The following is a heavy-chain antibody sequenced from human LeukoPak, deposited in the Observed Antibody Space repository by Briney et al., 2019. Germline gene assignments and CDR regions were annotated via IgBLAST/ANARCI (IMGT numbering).Heavy chain of an antibody. V-gene: IGHV1-2*02. D-gene: IGHD6-19*01. Sequence: ASVKVSCKASGYTFRRYYMHWLRQAPGQGLEWMGWINPNSGGTNYAQKFQGRVTMTGDTSISTAYMELSRLTSDDTAVYYCARDDYSSASRTFDIWGEGTRVTVSS. CDR1: GYTFRRYY. CDR3: ARDDYSSASRTFDI. CDR2: INPNSGGT. J-gene: IGHJ3*02.